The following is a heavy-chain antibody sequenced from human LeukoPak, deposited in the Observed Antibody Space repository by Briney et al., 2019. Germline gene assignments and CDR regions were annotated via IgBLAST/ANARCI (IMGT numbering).Heavy chain of an antibody. CDR1: GGSFSDYY. CDR3: SRESGAFCPFGY. J-gene: IGHJ4*02. D-gene: IGHD1-26*01. Sequence: SETLTLTCAVYGGSFSDYYWNWIRQPPGKGLEWIEEISLAGRTNYNPSLNGRVTMSLDESSNQLSLNLTSVTAADTAIYYCSRESGAFCPFGYWGQGTLVIVPS. CDR2: ISLAGRT. V-gene: IGHV4-34*10.